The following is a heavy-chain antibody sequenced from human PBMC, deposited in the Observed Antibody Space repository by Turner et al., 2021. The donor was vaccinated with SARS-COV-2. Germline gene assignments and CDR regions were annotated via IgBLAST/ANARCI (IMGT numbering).Heavy chain of an antibody. V-gene: IGHV1-8*01. CDR2: INPNSGNT. D-gene: IGHD6-19*01. J-gene: IGHJ5*02. CDR1: GYTFMSYD. CDR3: ARAAQWTVWFNP. Sequence: QVQLVQSGAEVKKPGASVKVSCKASGYTFMSYDINWVRQATGQGIGWMGGINPNSGNTGYAQKFQGRVTRTRKTSRSTADRELGSLRSENTALYNWARAAQWTVWFNPWGQGTLVTVSS.